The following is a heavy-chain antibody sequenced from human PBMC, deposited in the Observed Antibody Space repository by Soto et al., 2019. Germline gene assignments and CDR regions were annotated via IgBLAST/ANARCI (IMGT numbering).Heavy chain of an antibody. CDR3: AREHPVVTFLFEN. J-gene: IGHJ4*02. CDR2: ITDTGVST. Sequence: GGSLRLSCAASGFTFYAYAMSWVRQAPGKGLEWVSGITDTGVSTYYADSVKGRFTISRDNSKNTLYLQMNSLRAEDTAVYYCAREHPVVTFLFENWGQGALVTVSS. D-gene: IGHD4-4*01. V-gene: IGHV3-23*01. CDR1: GFTFYAYA.